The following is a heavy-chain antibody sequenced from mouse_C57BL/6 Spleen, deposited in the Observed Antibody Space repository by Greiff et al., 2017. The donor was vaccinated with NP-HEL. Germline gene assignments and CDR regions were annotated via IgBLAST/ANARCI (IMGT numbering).Heavy chain of an antibody. D-gene: IGHD4-1*01. CDR1: GYAFTNYL. CDR3: ARRLSNWGWYFDV. J-gene: IGHJ1*03. V-gene: IGHV1-54*01. CDR2: INPGSGGT. Sequence: QVQLKESGAELVRPGTSVKVSCKASGYAFTNYLIEWVKQRPGQGLEWIGVINPGSGGTNYNEKFKGKATLTADKSSSTAYMQLSSLTSEDSAVYFCARRLSNWGWYFDVWGTGTTVTVSS.